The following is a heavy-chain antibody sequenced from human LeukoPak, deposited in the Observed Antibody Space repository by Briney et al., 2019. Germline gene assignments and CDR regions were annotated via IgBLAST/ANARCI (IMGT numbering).Heavy chain of an antibody. D-gene: IGHD2-2*01. CDR2: IKQDGSEE. V-gene: IGHV3-7*01. Sequence: GGSLRLSCVASEFRFGRDWISWVRQAPGKGLEWVTCIKQDGSEEYYVGSVRGRFTVSVDNGKNSLYLQMNSLRAEDTARYYCATLDSTKSVFWGRGTAVTVSS. J-gene: IGHJ1*01. CDR1: EFRFGRDW. CDR3: ATLDSTKSVF.